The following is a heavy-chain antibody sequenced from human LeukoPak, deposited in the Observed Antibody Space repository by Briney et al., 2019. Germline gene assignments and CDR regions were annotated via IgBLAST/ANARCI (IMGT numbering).Heavy chain of an antibody. J-gene: IGHJ5*01. CDR1: GYTLSELS. V-gene: IGHV1-24*01. Sequence: ASVKVFCKVSGYTLSELSIHWVRQGPGKGLEWMAGFDLEDGERIYAQKFRGRVRVTEDTSTDTAYMELSSLRSEDTAVYYCATLDLPPSTTAVASWGQGTLVTVSS. CDR2: FDLEDGER. D-gene: IGHD1-1*01. CDR3: ATLDLPPSTTAVAS.